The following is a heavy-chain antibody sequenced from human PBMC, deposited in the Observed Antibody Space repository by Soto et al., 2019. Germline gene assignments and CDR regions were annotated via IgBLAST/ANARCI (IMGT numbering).Heavy chain of an antibody. CDR2: IYPGDSDT. J-gene: IGHJ5*02. D-gene: IGHD6-13*01. CDR3: ARRSIAAAGGSHNWFDP. V-gene: IGHV5-51*01. Sequence: GESLKISCKGSGYSFTSYWIGWVRQMPGKGLEWMGIIYPGDSDTRYSPSFQGQVTISADKSISTAYLQWSSLKASDTAMYYCARRSIAAAGGSHNWFDPWGQGTPGHRLL. CDR1: GYSFTSYW.